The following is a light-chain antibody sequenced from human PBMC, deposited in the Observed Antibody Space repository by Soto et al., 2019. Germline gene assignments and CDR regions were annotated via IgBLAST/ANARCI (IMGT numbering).Light chain of an antibody. CDR1: NIGGKS. CDR2: DNS. Sequence: SYELTQPPSVSVAPGQTARIACGGHNIGGKSVHWYRQKPGQAPVLVVYDNSDRPSGIPARFSGSNSGNTATLTISRVDAGDEADYYCQVWDSSGDHPNWVFGGGTKLTVL. CDR3: QVWDSSGDHPNWV. J-gene: IGLJ3*02. V-gene: IGLV3-21*02.